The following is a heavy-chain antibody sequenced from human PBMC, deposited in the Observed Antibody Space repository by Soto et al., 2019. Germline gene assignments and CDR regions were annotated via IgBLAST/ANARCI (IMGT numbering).Heavy chain of an antibody. CDR3: ARGTYFDY. Sequence: LRLSCAASGFTFSSYGMHWVRQAPGKGLEWVAVISYDGSNKYYADSVKGRFTISRDNSKNTLYLQMNSLRAEDTAVYYCARGTYFDYWGQGTLVTVSS. CDR2: ISYDGSNK. V-gene: IGHV3-30*03. CDR1: GFTFSSYG. D-gene: IGHD2-15*01. J-gene: IGHJ4*02.